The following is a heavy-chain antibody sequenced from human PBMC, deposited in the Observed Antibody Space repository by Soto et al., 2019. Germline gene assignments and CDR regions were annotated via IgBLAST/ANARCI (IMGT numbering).Heavy chain of an antibody. V-gene: IGHV4-30-2*01. CDR1: GGSISSSSYY. D-gene: IGHD6-13*01. J-gene: IGHJ5*02. CDR3: ARGGVPSSSPNWFDP. Sequence: SETLSLTCTVSGGSISSSSYYWGWIRQPPGKGLEWIGYIYHSGSTYYNPSLKSRVTISVDRSKNQFSLKLSSVTAADTAVYYCARGGVPSSSPNWFDPWGQGTLVTVSS. CDR2: IYHSGST.